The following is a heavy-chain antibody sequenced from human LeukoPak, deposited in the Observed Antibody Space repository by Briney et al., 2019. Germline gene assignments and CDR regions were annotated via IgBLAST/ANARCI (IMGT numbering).Heavy chain of an antibody. CDR2: IYYSGST. D-gene: IGHD1-14*01. CDR3: AGAGRPGHIDP. Sequence: SETLSLTCTVSGGSISSYYWSWIRQPPGKGLEWIGYIYYSGSTDYNPSLKSRVTISVDTSKNQFSLKLSSVTAADTAVYYCAGAGRPGHIDPWGQGTLVTVSS. V-gene: IGHV4-59*01. J-gene: IGHJ5*02. CDR1: GGSISSYY.